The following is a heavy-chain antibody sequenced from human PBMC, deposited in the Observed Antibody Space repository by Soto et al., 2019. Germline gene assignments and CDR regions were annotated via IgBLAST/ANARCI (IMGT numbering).Heavy chain of an antibody. D-gene: IGHD3-10*01. Sequence: SETLSLTCAVSGGSISSGGYSWSWIRQPPGKGLEWIGYIYHSGSTYYNPSLKSRVTISVDRSKNQFSLKLSSVTAADTAVYYCARAMLVRGVGFHYWGQGTLVTVSS. J-gene: IGHJ4*02. CDR2: IYHSGST. V-gene: IGHV4-30-2*01. CDR1: GGSISSGGYS. CDR3: ARAMLVRGVGFHY.